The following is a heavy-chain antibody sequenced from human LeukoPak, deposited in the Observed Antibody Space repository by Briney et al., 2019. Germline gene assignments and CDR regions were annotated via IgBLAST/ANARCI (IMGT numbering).Heavy chain of an antibody. Sequence: PGGSLRLSCAASGFTFSSYAMSWVRQAPGKGLEWVSAISGSGGSTYYADSVKGRFTISRDNSKNTLYLQMNSLRAEDTAVYYCAKDRIYSGYECYFDYWGQGTLVTVSS. J-gene: IGHJ4*02. V-gene: IGHV3-23*01. CDR3: AKDRIYSGYECYFDY. CDR2: ISGSGGST. D-gene: IGHD5-12*01. CDR1: GFTFSSYA.